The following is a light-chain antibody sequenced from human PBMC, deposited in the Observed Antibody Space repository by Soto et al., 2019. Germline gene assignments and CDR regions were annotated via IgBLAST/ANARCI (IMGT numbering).Light chain of an antibody. Sequence: DLQMTQSPSSLSASVGDRVTITCRASQNINNYLNWYQHKPGKAPNLLIYAASTLQSGVPSRFSGSGSGTDFTLTISSLQPEDFATYYCQQSYSTPITFGQGTRLEIK. CDR2: AAS. V-gene: IGKV1-39*01. CDR1: QNINNY. J-gene: IGKJ5*01. CDR3: QQSYSTPIT.